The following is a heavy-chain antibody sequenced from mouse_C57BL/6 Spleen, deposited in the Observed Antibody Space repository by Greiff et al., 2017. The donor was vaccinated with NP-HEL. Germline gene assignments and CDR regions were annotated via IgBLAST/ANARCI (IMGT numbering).Heavy chain of an antibody. D-gene: IGHD1-1*01. Sequence: QVQLKQSGPGLVQPSQSLSITCTVSGFSLTSYGVHWVRQSPGKGLEWLGVIWRGGSTDYNAAFMSRLSITKDNSKSQVFFKMNSLQADDTAIYYCAKKADGSSRGYAMDYWGQGTSVTVSS. J-gene: IGHJ4*01. CDR1: GFSLTSYG. CDR3: AKKADGSSRGYAMDY. V-gene: IGHV2-5*01. CDR2: IWRGGST.